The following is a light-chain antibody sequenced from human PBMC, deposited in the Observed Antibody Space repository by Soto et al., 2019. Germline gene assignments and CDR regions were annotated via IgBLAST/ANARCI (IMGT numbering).Light chain of an antibody. Sequence: EIVLTQSPGTLSLSPRERATLSCRASQSVSSTYLAWYQHKPGQAPRLLIYDASTRATGIPDRFSGSGSGTDFTLTISRLEPEDFAVYFCQQYGSSPQTFGQGTKLEIK. CDR1: QSVSSTY. CDR3: QQYGSSPQT. V-gene: IGKV3-20*01. CDR2: DAS. J-gene: IGKJ2*01.